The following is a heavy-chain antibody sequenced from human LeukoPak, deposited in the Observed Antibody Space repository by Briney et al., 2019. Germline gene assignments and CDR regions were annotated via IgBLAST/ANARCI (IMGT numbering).Heavy chain of an antibody. D-gene: IGHD5-24*01. V-gene: IGHV4-38-2*02. CDR1: GGSISSYY. CDR2: IYHSGST. Sequence: PSETLSLACTVSGGSISSYYWGWIRQPPGKGLEWIGSIYHSGSTYYNPSLKSRVTISVDTSKNQFSLKLSSVTAADTAVYYCARLNVEMATITGGNFDYWGQGTLVTVSS. J-gene: IGHJ4*02. CDR3: ARLNVEMATITGGNFDY.